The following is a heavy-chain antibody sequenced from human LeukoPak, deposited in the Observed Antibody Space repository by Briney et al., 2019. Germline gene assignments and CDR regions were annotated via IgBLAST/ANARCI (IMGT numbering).Heavy chain of an antibody. CDR2: ISANGGRT. CDR3: VKDLYKGDSSSWYYFHY. D-gene: IGHD6-13*01. J-gene: IGHJ4*02. CDR1: GFNFSAYV. Sequence: GGALRLSCTASGFNFSAYVMHWVRQAPGKGLEYVSAISANGGRTYYADSVKGRFTISRDNSKNTLYLQMSSLRAEDTAIYHCVKDLYKGDSSSWYYFHYWGQGTLVTVSS. V-gene: IGHV3-64D*06.